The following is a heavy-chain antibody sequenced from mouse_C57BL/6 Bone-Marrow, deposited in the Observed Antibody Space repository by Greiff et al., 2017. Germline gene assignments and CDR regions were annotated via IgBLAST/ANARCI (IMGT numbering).Heavy chain of an antibody. V-gene: IGHV1-19*01. CDR3: TYYRSDY. CDR1: GYTFTDYY. Sequence: EVKLQESGPVLVKPGASVKMSCKASGYTFTDYYMNWVKQSHGKSLEWIGVINPYNGGTSYNQKFKGKATLTVDKSSSTAYMELNSLTSEDSAVYYCTYYRSDYWGQGTTLTVSS. D-gene: IGHD2-14*01. J-gene: IGHJ2*01. CDR2: INPYNGGT.